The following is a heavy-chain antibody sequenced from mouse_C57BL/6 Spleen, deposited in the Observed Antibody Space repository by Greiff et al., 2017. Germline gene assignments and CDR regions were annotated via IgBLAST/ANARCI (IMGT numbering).Heavy chain of an antibody. CDR1: GYTFTSYW. J-gene: IGHJ3*01. D-gene: IGHD2-5*01. CDR2: IDPSDSYT. V-gene: IGHV1-59*01. CDR3: ARPYYSNLFAY. Sequence: VKLQQPGAELVRPGTSVKLSCKASGYTFTSYWMHWVKQRPGQGLEWIGVIDPSDSYTNYNQKFKGKATLTVDTSSSTAYMQLSSLTSEDSAVYYCARPYYSNLFAYWGQGTLVTVSA.